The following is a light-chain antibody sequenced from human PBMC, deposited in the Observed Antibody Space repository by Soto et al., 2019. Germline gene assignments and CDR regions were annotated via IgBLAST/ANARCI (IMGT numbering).Light chain of an antibody. Sequence: QSARTQPRSLSGSPGQSVTISCTGTSSDVGGYNYVSGYQQHPGKAPKLMIFDVSKRPSGVPDRFSGSKSGNTASLTISGLQAEDEADYYCCSYAGSYTLYVFGSGTKLTVL. CDR3: CSYAGSYTLYV. J-gene: IGLJ1*01. CDR2: DVS. V-gene: IGLV2-11*01. CDR1: SSDVGGYNY.